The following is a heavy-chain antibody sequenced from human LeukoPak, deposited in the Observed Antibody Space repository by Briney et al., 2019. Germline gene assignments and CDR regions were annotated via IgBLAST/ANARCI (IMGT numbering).Heavy chain of an antibody. D-gene: IGHD6-6*01. CDR3: ARLTRLSSSPDRYYLDY. V-gene: IGHV4-4*09. Sequence: SETLSLTCTVSGDSISSYYWSWIRQPPGKGLEWIGYIYTSGGTNYIPSLKGRVTISIDTSKNQFSLKLSSVTAADSAVYYCARLTRLSSSPDRYYLDYWGQGTLVTVSS. J-gene: IGHJ4*02. CDR2: IYTSGGT. CDR1: GDSISSYY.